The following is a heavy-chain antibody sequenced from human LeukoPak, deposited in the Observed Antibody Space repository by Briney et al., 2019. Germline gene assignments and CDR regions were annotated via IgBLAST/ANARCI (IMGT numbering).Heavy chain of an antibody. CDR1: GGTFSSYA. CDR3: ARGQWLVPEYFQH. D-gene: IGHD6-19*01. CDR2: IIPIFGTA. V-gene: IGHV1-69*06. Sequence: GASVKVSCKASGGTFSSYAISWVRQAPGQGLEWMGRIIPIFGTANYAQKFQGRVTITADKSTSTAYMELSSLGSEDAAVYYCARGQWLVPEYFQHWGQGTLVTVSS. J-gene: IGHJ1*01.